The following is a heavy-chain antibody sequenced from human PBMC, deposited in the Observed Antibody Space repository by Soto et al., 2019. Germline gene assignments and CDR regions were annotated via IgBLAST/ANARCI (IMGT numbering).Heavy chain of an antibody. J-gene: IGHJ5*02. Sequence: GGSLRLSCAASGFTFSSYAMSWVRQAPGKGLEWVSAISGSGGSTYYADSVKGRFTISRDNSKNTLYLQMNSLRAEDTAVYYCVKDPSPRKIVVVVAATGGNSVAPWGEGTLGTVSS. CDR3: VKDPSPRKIVVVVAATGGNSVAP. CDR1: GFTFSSYA. CDR2: ISGSGGST. D-gene: IGHD2-15*01. V-gene: IGHV3-23*01.